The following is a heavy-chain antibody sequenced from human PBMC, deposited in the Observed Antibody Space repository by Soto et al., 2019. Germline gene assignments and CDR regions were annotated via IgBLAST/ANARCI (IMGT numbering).Heavy chain of an antibody. J-gene: IGHJ4*02. V-gene: IGHV4-30-2*01. CDR2: IYHSGST. CDR3: GRISSGYDY. Sequence: PSETLSLTCAVSGGSISSGGYSWSWIRQPPGKGLEWIGYIYHSGSTYYNPSLKSRVTISVDRSKNQFSLKLSSVTAADTALYYCGRISSGYDYCGQGTLVTVSA. CDR1: GGSISSGGYS. D-gene: IGHD3-22*01.